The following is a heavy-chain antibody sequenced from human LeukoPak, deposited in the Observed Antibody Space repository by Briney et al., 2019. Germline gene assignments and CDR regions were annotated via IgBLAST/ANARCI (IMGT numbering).Heavy chain of an antibody. V-gene: IGHV3-23*01. J-gene: IGHJ4*02. CDR2: ISRGSIT. D-gene: IGHD7-27*01. Sequence: GGSLRLSCVASGFTFGTHAMSWVRQVPGKGLEWVSGISRGSITYYSDSVKGRFTISRDNSRATLFLQMNSLRAEDTAVYYCVRDLGNWDIDYWGQGILVTVSS. CDR3: VRDLGNWDIDY. CDR1: GFTFGTHA.